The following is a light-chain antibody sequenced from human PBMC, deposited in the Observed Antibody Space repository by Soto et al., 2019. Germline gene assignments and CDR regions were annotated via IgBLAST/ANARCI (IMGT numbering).Light chain of an antibody. CDR3: QQYHNWPMT. Sequence: EILMTQSPATLSVSPGERVTLSCSASQSVRSNLAWYQQKPGQAPRLLIYDSSTRDTGIPAGFSGSGSGTEFTLTISSLQSEDFAVYYCQQYHNWPMTFGQGTRLEIK. CDR2: DSS. J-gene: IGKJ5*01. V-gene: IGKV3-15*01. CDR1: QSVRSN.